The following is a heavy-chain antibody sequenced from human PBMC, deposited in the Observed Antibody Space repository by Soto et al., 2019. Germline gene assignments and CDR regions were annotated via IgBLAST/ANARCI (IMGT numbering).Heavy chain of an antibody. CDR2: ISACNGNT. J-gene: IGHJ4*02. CDR3: ARDKWESPFDY. V-gene: IGHV1-18*01. CDR1: GYTFTSYG. Sequence: GASVKASCTASGYTFTSYGISCVRQAPGQGLEWMGWISACNGNTNYAQKLQGRVTMTTDTSTSTAYMELRSLRSDDTAVYYCARDKWESPFDYWGQGTLVTVSS. D-gene: IGHD1-26*01.